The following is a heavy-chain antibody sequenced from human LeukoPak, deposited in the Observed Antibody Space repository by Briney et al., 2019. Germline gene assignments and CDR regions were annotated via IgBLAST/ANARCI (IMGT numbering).Heavy chain of an antibody. D-gene: IGHD3-22*01. Sequence: ASVKVSCKASGYTFISYGISWVRQAPGQGLEWMGWISAYNGNTNYAQKLQGRVTMTTDTSTSTAYMELRSLRSDDTAVYYCTYYYDSSGSPGPFDYWGQGTLVTVSS. CDR1: GYTFISYG. J-gene: IGHJ4*02. CDR2: ISAYNGNT. V-gene: IGHV1-18*01. CDR3: TYYYDSSGSPGPFDY.